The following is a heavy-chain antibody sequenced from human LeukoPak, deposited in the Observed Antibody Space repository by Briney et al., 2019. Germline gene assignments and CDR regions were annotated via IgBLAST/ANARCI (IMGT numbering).Heavy chain of an antibody. CDR2: IRYDGSNK. V-gene: IGHV3-30*02. CDR3: AKEPHPHLWFGESPFDY. D-gene: IGHD3-10*01. J-gene: IGHJ4*02. CDR1: GFTFSSYG. Sequence: PGGSLRLSCAASGFTFSSYGMHWVRQAPGKGLEWVAFIRYDGSNKYYADSVKGRFTISRDNSKNTLYLQMNSLRAEDTAVYYCAKEPHPHLWFGESPFDYWGQGTLVTVSS.